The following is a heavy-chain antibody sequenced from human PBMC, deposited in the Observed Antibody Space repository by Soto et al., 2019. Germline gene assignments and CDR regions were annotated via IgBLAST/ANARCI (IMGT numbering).Heavy chain of an antibody. CDR1: GFTFSSYA. Sequence: EVQLLESWGGLVQPGGSLRLSCAASGFTFSSYAMSWVRQAPGKGLEWVSAISGSGGSTYYADSVKGRFTISRDNSKNTLYLQMNSLRAEDTAVYYCAKGPRRVVANNDFWGQGTLVTVSS. V-gene: IGHV3-23*01. CDR3: AKGPRRVVANNDF. J-gene: IGHJ4*02. CDR2: ISGSGGST. D-gene: IGHD5-12*01.